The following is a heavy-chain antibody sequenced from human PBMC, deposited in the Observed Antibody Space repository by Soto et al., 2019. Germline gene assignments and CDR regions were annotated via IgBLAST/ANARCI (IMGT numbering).Heavy chain of an antibody. CDR1: GFTFSSYG. CDR3: ARELLLRRSLLGVEAAPHNWFDP. J-gene: IGHJ5*02. Sequence: GESLKISCAASGFTFSSYGMHWVRQAPGKGLEWVAVIWYDGSNKYYADSVKGRFTISRDNSKNTLYLQMNSLRAEDTAVYYCARELLLRRSLLGVEAAPHNWFDPWGQGTLVTVSS. CDR2: IWYDGSNK. V-gene: IGHV3-33*01. D-gene: IGHD2-15*01.